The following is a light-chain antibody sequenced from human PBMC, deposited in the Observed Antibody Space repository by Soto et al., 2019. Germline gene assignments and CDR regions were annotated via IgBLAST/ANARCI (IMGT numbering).Light chain of an antibody. J-gene: IGKJ1*01. V-gene: IGKV1-33*01. Sequence: DIQMTQSPSSLSASVGDRVTITCQASKDIKNYLNWYQQKPGKAPKLLIYAASILETGVPSRFSGSVSGTDFPNTISSLQPEDIATYYCQHYDDLPWAFGQGTKVAIK. CDR1: KDIKNY. CDR2: AAS. CDR3: QHYDDLPWA.